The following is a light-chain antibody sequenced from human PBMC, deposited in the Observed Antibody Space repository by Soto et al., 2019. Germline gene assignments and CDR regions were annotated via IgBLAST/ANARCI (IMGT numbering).Light chain of an antibody. V-gene: IGLV2-14*01. Sequence: QSALTQPASVSGSPGQSITISCTGTSSDVGGYNYVSWYQQHPGKAPKLMIYDVSNRPSGVSNRFSGSKSGNTASLTISGLQAEDEADYYSSSYTSSSPRHYVFGTGTKLTVL. CDR2: DVS. CDR1: SSDVGGYNY. J-gene: IGLJ1*01. CDR3: SSYTSSSPRHYV.